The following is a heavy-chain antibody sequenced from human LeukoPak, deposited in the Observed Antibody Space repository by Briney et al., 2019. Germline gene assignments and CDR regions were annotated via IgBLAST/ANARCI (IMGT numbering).Heavy chain of an antibody. J-gene: IGHJ3*02. CDR1: GGSISSSNYY. CDR3: ARLGTVGPTTVPFRAFGI. V-gene: IGHV4-39*01. D-gene: IGHD1-26*01. CDR2: IFYSGST. Sequence: SETLSLTCTVSGGSISSSNYYWGWIRQPPGKGLEWIGYIFYSGSTYYNPSLKSRVTISVDTSKNQFSLKLSSVTAADTAVYYCARLGTVGPTTVPFRAFGIWGQGTMVTVSS.